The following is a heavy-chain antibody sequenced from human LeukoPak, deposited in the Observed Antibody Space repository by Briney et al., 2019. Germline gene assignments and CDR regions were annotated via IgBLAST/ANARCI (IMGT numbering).Heavy chain of an antibody. CDR2: IYYSGST. J-gene: IGHJ4*02. V-gene: IGHV4-39*01. CDR3: AIHLGYFDWFVDLYYFDY. Sequence: PSQTLSLTCTVSGGSISSSSYYWGWIRQPPGKGLEWIGSIYYSGSTYYNPSLKSRVTISVDTSKNQFSLKLSSVTAADTAVYYCAIHLGYFDWFVDLYYFDYWGQGTLVTVSS. D-gene: IGHD3-9*01. CDR1: GGSISSSSYY.